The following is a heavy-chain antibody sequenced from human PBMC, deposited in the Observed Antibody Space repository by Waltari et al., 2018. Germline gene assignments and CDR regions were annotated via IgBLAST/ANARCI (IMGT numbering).Heavy chain of an antibody. Sequence: QVQVVQSGAEMKKPGAAVKVSCKVSGYTLTDICIHWVRQAPEKGLEWMGGCDFEDGETNLEQKFQSRLIFSEETSTETAALEFRSLRSEETAAYYCATEYLENVGGRTYAALPIWGQGPMVTVS. D-gene: IGHD6-25*01. CDR2: CDFEDGET. V-gene: IGHV1-24*01. J-gene: IGHJ3*02. CDR1: GYTLTDIC. CDR3: ATEYLENVGGRTYAALPI.